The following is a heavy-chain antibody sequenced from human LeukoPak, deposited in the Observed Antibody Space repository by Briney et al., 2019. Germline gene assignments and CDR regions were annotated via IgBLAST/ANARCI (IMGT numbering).Heavy chain of an antibody. CDR2: IKQDGREK. Sequence: GGSLRLSCAASGFTFSSYWMSWVRQAPGKGLEWVANIKQDGREKYYADSVKGRFTISRDNARNTLYLQMNSLRAEDTAVYYCARTEWERQPLDYWGQGTLVTVSS. CDR1: GFTFSSYW. CDR3: ARTEWERQPLDY. D-gene: IGHD1-26*01. J-gene: IGHJ4*02. V-gene: IGHV3-7*01.